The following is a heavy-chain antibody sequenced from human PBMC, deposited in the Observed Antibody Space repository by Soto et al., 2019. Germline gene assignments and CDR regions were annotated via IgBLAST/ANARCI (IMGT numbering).Heavy chain of an antibody. J-gene: IGHJ4*02. CDR3: AKEDKSPEY. Sequence: GGSLRLSCAASGFTFSTFAMCWVRQAPGKGLEWVSAISGSGGTTYYADSVKGRFTISRDNSKNTPYLQMNSLRAEDTAVYYCAKEDKSPEYWGQGTLVTVSS. CDR2: ISGSGGTT. V-gene: IGHV3-23*01. CDR1: GFTFSTFA.